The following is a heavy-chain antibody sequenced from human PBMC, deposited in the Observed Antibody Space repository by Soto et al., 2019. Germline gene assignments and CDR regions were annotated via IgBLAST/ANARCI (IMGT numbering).Heavy chain of an antibody. Sequence: EVQLVESGGGLVQPGRSLRLSCAASGFTFDDYAMHWVRQAPGKGLEWVSGISWNSGSIGYADSVKGRFTISRDNAKKSLYLQMNSLRAEDTALYYCAKAPAGTNDAFDIWGQGTMVTVSS. CDR3: AKAPAGTNDAFDI. CDR2: ISWNSGSI. V-gene: IGHV3-9*01. D-gene: IGHD6-13*01. J-gene: IGHJ3*02. CDR1: GFTFDDYA.